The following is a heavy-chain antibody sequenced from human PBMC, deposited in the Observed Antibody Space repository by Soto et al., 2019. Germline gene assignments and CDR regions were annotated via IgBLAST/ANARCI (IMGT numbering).Heavy chain of an antibody. Sequence: VGALKLACAASGLTFDNAWMTWFRQARGEGLEGVGRIKSKTHGGTTEYAAALKGRFTSPRDDSKNTLYAHRKSLNTKDIAVYSCASLLGLVVPGTFNCRGQGTLVSVSS. J-gene: IGHJ4*02. D-gene: IGHD6-19*01. CDR3: ASLLGLVVPGTFNC. CDR1: GLTFDNAW. CDR2: IKSKTHGGTT. V-gene: IGHV3-15*01.